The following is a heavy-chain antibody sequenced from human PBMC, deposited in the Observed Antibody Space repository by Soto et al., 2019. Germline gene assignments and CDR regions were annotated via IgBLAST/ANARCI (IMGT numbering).Heavy chain of an antibody. CDR2: IIPIFGTA. Sequence: QVQLVQSGAEVKKPGSSVKVSCKASGGTFSSYAISWVRQAPGQGLEWMGGIIPIFGTANYAQKFQGRVTITADEXXSXAXXGLGSLRSEDTAVYYCARARGPVGATYYYYYGMDVWGQGTTVTVSS. V-gene: IGHV1-69*12. CDR3: ARARGPVGATYYYYYGMDV. D-gene: IGHD1-26*01. J-gene: IGHJ6*02. CDR1: GGTFSSYA.